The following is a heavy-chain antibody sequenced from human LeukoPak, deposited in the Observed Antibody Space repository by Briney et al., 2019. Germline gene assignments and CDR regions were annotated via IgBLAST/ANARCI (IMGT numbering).Heavy chain of an antibody. CDR3: AGANQFDF. J-gene: IGHJ4*02. D-gene: IGHD1-14*01. Sequence: GGSLRLSCAASGFTVSTNYMSWVRQAPGKGLEWVSLIYSGGSTFYADSVKGRFTISRDNSKNTLFLQMNSLRADDTAVYYCAGANQFDFWGQGTLVAVSS. V-gene: IGHV3-66*01. CDR1: GFTVSTNY. CDR2: IYSGGST.